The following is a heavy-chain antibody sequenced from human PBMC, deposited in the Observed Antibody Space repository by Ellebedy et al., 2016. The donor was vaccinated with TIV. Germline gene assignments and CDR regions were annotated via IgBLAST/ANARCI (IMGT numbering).Heavy chain of an antibody. D-gene: IGHD5-24*01. CDR1: GGSISSSSYY. CDR3: ARGGDGYQYYFDY. J-gene: IGHJ4*02. V-gene: IGHV4-61*05. CDR2: IYYSGST. Sequence: MPSETLSLTCTVSGGSISSSSYYWGWIRQPPGKGLEWIGYIYYSGSTNYNPSLKSPVTISVDTSKNQFSLKLSSVTAADTAVYYCARGGDGYQYYFDYWGQGTLVTVSS.